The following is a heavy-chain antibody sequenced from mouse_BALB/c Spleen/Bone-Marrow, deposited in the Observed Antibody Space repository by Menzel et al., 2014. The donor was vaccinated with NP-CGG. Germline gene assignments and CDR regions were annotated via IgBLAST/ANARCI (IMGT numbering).Heavy chain of an antibody. D-gene: IGHD1-1*01. Sequence: EVKLVESGGGLVKPGGSLKLSCAASGFTFSSCALSWVRRTPEKRLEWVASISSGGTTYYQDSVKGRFTISRDNARNIQYLQMSSLGSEDTAIFYCAAITTVAYWGQGTILTVTS. V-gene: IGHV5-6-5*01. CDR2: ISSGGTT. CDR1: GFTFSSCA. CDR3: AAITTVAY. J-gene: IGHJ2*01.